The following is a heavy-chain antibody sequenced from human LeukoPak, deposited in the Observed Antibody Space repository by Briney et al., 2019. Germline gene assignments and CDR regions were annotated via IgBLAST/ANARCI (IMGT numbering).Heavy chain of an antibody. D-gene: IGHD4-17*01. J-gene: IGHJ3*02. Sequence: SETLSLTCTVSGGSISSYYWSWIRQPPGKGLEWIGYIYYSGSTNYNPSLKSRVTILVDTSKNQFSLKLSSVTAADTAVYYCARDGPMTTDAFDIWGQGTMVTVSS. CDR2: IYYSGST. CDR3: ARDGPMTTDAFDI. V-gene: IGHV4-59*01. CDR1: GGSISSYY.